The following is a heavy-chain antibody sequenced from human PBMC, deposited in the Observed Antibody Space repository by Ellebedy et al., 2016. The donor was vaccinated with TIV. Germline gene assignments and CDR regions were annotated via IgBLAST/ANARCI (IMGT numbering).Heavy chain of an antibody. CDR1: GFTFSSYA. Sequence: GESLKISXAASGFTFSSYAMHWVRQAPGKGLEYVSAISSNGGSTYYADSVKGRFTISRDNSKNTLYLQMGSLRAEVMAVYYCARGGDIGAFDYWGQGTLVTVSS. CDR2: ISSNGGST. CDR3: ARGGDIGAFDY. D-gene: IGHD3-10*01. J-gene: IGHJ4*02. V-gene: IGHV3-64*02.